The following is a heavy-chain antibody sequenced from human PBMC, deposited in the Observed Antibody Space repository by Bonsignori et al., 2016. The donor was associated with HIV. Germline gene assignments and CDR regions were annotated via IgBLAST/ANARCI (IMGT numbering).Heavy chain of an antibody. CDR3: AGRSIVVVPAATQRGAAFDI. J-gene: IGHJ3*02. V-gene: IGHV4-34*01. CDR2: INHSGST. D-gene: IGHD2-2*01. CDR1: GGSFSGYY. Sequence: SETLSLTCAVYGGSFSGYYWSWIRQPPGKGLEWIGEINHSGSTNYNPSLKSRVTISVDTSKNQFSLKLSSVTAADTAVYYCAGRSIVVVPAATQRGAAFDIWGQGTMVTVSS.